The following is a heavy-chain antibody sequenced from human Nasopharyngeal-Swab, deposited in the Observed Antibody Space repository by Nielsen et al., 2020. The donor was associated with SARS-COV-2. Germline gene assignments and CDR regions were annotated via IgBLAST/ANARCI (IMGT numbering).Heavy chain of an antibody. Sequence: SETLSLTCIVSGGSISSDNYFWSWIRQRPGKGLEWIGYIHYTGKTYYNPSLESRLTISLDTSRNQFSLMLRSVTAADTAVYYCAREVINQAVSDAFDFWGQGTMVTVSS. D-gene: IGHD3-16*02. CDR1: GGSISSDNYF. J-gene: IGHJ3*01. CDR3: AREVINQAVSDAFDF. V-gene: IGHV4-31*03. CDR2: IHYTGKT.